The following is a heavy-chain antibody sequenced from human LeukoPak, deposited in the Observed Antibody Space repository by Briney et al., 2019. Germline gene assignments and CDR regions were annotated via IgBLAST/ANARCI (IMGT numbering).Heavy chain of an antibody. CDR1: AYTFTVYY. V-gene: IGHV1-2*02. D-gene: IGHD2-15*01. CDR3: ARDCSGGSCYSAFDY. Sequence: ASVTVSCKASAYTFTVYYMHWVRQAPGQGLEWMGWINPNSGGTNYAQKFQGRVTMTRDTSISTAYMELSRLRSDDTAVYYCARDCSGGSCYSAFDYWGQGTLVTVSS. CDR2: INPNSGGT. J-gene: IGHJ4*02.